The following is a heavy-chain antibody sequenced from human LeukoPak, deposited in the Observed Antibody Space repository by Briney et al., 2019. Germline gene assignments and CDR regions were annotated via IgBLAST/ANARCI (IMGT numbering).Heavy chain of an antibody. V-gene: IGHV4-38-2*02. CDR3: ARETSRIIYY. CDR1: GYSISSGYY. Sequence: SETLSLTCTVSGYSISSGYYWGWIRQPPGKGLEWIANVYHNGNTFYNPSLKSRVIISVDTSNNQFSLTLTSVTAADTAVYFCARETSRIIYYWGQGMLVTVSS. CDR2: VYHNGNT. J-gene: IGHJ4*02.